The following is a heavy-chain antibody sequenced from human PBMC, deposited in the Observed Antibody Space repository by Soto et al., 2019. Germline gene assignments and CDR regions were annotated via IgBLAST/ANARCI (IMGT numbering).Heavy chain of an antibody. J-gene: IGHJ1*01. D-gene: IGHD3-16*01. V-gene: IGHV4-59*01. Sequence: QVQLQESGPGLVKPSETLSLTCTVSGGSISSYYWSWIRQPPGKGLEWIGYIFYSGSTNYNPSLRXRXTXXVDTSKNQFSLKLSSVTAADTALYYCASQGGYFQYWGQGTLVTVSS. CDR3: ASQGGYFQY. CDR1: GGSISSYY. CDR2: IFYSGST.